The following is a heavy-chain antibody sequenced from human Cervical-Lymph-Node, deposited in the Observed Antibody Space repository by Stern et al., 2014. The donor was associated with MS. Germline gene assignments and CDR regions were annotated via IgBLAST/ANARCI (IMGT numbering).Heavy chain of an antibody. V-gene: IGHV5-51*01. CDR1: GYSFTIYY. CDR3: ARHVQGFDY. J-gene: IGHJ4*02. Sequence: VQLVQSGAEVKKPGESLKVSCKLSGYSFTIYYIAWVRQMPGQGLEWMGVIYPYDSDTTYSPSSQGQVTISADKSITTAYLQWSSLRASDPAMYYCARHVQGFDYWGQGTLVTVSS. CDR2: IYPYDSDT.